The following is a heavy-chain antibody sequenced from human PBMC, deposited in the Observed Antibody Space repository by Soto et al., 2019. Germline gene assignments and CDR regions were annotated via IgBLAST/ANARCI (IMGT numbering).Heavy chain of an antibody. J-gene: IGHJ4*02. Sequence: GVSLRLSNVTSGFTVDDYAMHWFRQAPGKGLEWVSGISANGDNVDYADSVKGRFTVSRDNAKNSLFLQMNSLRPEDTALYYCAKDMKWGGMTTIHYFDSWGQGT. CDR3: AKDMKWGGMTTIHYFDS. CDR1: GFTVDDYA. D-gene: IGHD4-17*01. V-gene: IGHV3-9*01. CDR2: ISANGDNV.